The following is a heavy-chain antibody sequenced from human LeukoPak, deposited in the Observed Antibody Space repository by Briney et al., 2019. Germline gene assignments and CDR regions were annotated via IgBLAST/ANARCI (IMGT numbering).Heavy chain of an antibody. CDR1: GYTFSSYA. V-gene: IGHV7-4-1*02. CDR3: ARWDYDSSGYALYYFDY. D-gene: IGHD3-22*01. Sequence: ASVKVSCKASGYTFSSYAMNWVRQAPGQGLEFMGWINTYNGNPTYAQAFTGRFVFSVDTSVSTAYLQISSLKTEDTAVYYCARWDYDSSGYALYYFDYWGQGTLVTVSS. CDR2: INTYNGNP. J-gene: IGHJ4*02.